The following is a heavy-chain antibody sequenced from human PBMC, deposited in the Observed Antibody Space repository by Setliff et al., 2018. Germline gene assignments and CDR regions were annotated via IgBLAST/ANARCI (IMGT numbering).Heavy chain of an antibody. CDR2: TIPSFGST. CDR3: AREGVHSRSSTDYHYYMDV. CDR1: GGTFRGYG. J-gene: IGHJ6*03. V-gene: IGHV1-69*05. D-gene: IGHD6-6*01. Sequence: ASVKVSCKASGGTFRGYGISWVRQAPGQGLEWMGGTIPSFGSTNYAQKFQDRVTIVTDESTSTAYMELSSLRSEDTAVYYCAREGVHSRSSTDYHYYMDVWGKGTTVTVSS.